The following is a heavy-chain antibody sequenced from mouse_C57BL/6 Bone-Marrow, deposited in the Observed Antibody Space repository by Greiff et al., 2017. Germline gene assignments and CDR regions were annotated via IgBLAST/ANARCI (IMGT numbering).Heavy chain of an antibody. D-gene: IGHD2-4*01. Sequence: VQLQQPGAELVRPGTSVKLSCKASGYTFTSYWMHWVKQRPGQGLEWIGVIDPSDSYTNYNQKCKGKATLTVDTSSSTAYMQLSSLTSEDSAVYYCARAMITTFCDYWGQGTTLTVSS. CDR1: GYTFTSYW. J-gene: IGHJ2*01. CDR3: ARAMITTFCDY. V-gene: IGHV1-59*01. CDR2: IDPSDSYT.